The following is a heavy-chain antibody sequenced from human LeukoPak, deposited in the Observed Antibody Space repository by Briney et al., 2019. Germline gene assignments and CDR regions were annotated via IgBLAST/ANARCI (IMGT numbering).Heavy chain of an antibody. CDR1: GGSFSGYY. J-gene: IGHJ5*02. Sequence: PSETLSLTCAVYGGSFSGYYWSWMRQPPGKGLEWIGEINHSGSTNYNPSLNSRVTISVDTSKNQFSLKLSSVTAADTAVYYFAIHIVVVPAAKKKNWFDPWGQGTLVTVSS. V-gene: IGHV4-34*01. CDR3: AIHIVVVPAAKKKNWFDP. D-gene: IGHD2-2*01. CDR2: INHSGST.